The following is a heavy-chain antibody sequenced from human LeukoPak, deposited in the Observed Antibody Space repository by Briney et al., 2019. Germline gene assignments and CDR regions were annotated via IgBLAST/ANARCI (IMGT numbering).Heavy chain of an antibody. D-gene: IGHD2-15*01. Sequence: PSQTLSLTCTVSGGSISSGGYYWSWIRQHPGKGLEWIGYIYYSGSTYYNPSLMSRVTISVDTAKNQFSLKLSSVTAADTAVYYCARDKKRKWSFDYWGQGTLVTVSS. V-gene: IGHV4-31*03. CDR1: GGSISSGGYY. CDR3: ARDKKRKWSFDY. J-gene: IGHJ4*02. CDR2: IYYSGST.